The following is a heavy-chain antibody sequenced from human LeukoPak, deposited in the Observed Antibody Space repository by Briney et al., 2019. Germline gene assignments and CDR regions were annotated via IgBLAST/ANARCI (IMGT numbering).Heavy chain of an antibody. CDR1: GFTFSGYA. D-gene: IGHD2-21*02. V-gene: IGHV3-30*14. CDR2: ISYDGSNE. CDR3: ARDPQVTAIHDAFDI. Sequence: GGSLRLSCAASGFTFSGYAMHWVRQAPGKGLEWVAVISYDGSNEYYADSVKGRFTISRDISKNTLYLQMNSLRAEDTAVYYCARDPQVTAIHDAFDIWGQGTMVTVSS. J-gene: IGHJ3*02.